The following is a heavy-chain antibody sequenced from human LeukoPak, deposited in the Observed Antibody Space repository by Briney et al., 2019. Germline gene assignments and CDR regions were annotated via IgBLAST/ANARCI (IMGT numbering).Heavy chain of an antibody. CDR3: ARDMYDISGRADY. Sequence: VASVKVSYKAFGYTFTRYYMHWVRQAPGQGPEWMGVISPSGGSTTYAQKFQGRVTLTRDMSTSTDYLELSSLRSEDTAVYYCARDMYDISGRADYWGQGTRVTVSS. CDR2: ISPSGGST. D-gene: IGHD3-22*01. V-gene: IGHV1-46*01. CDR1: GYTFTRYY. J-gene: IGHJ4*02.